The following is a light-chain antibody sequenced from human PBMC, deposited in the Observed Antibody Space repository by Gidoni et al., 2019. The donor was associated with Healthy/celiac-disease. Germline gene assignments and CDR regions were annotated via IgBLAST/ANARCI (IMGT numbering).Light chain of an antibody. Sequence: SSELTQDPAVSVALGQTVRITCQGDSLRSYYASWYQQKPGPAPVLVIYGKNNRPSGIPDRFSCSSSGNTASLTITGAQAEDEADYYCNSRDSSGNPVVFGGGTKLTVL. CDR1: SLRSYY. CDR3: NSRDSSGNPVV. V-gene: IGLV3-19*01. J-gene: IGLJ2*01. CDR2: GKN.